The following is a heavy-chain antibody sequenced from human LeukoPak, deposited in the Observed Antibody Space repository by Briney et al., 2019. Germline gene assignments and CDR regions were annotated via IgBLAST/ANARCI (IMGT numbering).Heavy chain of an antibody. Sequence: PGGSLRLSCAASGFTFSSYSMNWVRQAPGKGLEWVSYISSSSSTIYYADSVKGRFTISRDNSKNTLYLQMNSLRAEDTAVYYCAKGGWKGAVAIFDYWGQGTLVTVSS. V-gene: IGHV3-48*01. J-gene: IGHJ4*02. CDR3: AKGGWKGAVAIFDY. D-gene: IGHD6-19*01. CDR2: ISSSSSTI. CDR1: GFTFSSYS.